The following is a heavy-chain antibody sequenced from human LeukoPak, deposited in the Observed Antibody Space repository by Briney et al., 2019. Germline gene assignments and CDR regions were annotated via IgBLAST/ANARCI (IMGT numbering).Heavy chain of an antibody. J-gene: IGHJ4*02. CDR3: ARVYDYVWGSYRHWYYFDY. CDR1: GYTFTGYY. V-gene: IGHV1-2*02. D-gene: IGHD3-16*02. Sequence: ASVKVSCKASGYTFTGYYMHWVRQAPGQGLEWMGWINPNSGGTNYAQKLQGRVTMTTDTSTSTAYMELRSLRSDDTAVYYCARVYDYVWGSYRHWYYFDYWGQGTLVTVSS. CDR2: INPNSGGT.